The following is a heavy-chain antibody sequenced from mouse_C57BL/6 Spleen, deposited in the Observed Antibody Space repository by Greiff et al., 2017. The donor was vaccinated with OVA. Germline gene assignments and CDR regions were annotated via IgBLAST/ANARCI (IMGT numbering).Heavy chain of an antibody. J-gene: IGHJ3*01. CDR2: IYPGDGDT. D-gene: IGHD2-5*01. V-gene: IGHV1-82*01. CDR3: ARGDYSNWGFAY. CDR1: GYAFSSSW. Sequence: VKLQQSGPELVKPGASVKISCKASGYAFSSSWMNWVKQSPGKGLEWIGRIYPGDGDTNYNGKFKGKATLTADKSSSTAYMQLSSLTSEDSAVYFCARGDYSNWGFAYWGQGTLVTVSA.